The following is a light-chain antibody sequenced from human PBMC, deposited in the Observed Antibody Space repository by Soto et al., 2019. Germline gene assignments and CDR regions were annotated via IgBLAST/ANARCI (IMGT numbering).Light chain of an antibody. CDR2: LKSDGSH. J-gene: IGLJ2*01. CDR1: SGHSSYA. V-gene: IGLV4-69*01. CDR3: QTWGTGVI. Sequence: QPVLTQSPSASASLGASVKLTCTLSSGHSSYAIAWHQQQPEKGPRYLMKLKSDGSHSKGDGIPDRFSGSSSGAERYPTISSLQSEDEADYYCQTWGTGVIFGGGTKLTVL.